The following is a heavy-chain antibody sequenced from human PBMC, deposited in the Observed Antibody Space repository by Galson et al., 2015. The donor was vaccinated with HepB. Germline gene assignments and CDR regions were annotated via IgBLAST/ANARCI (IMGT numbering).Heavy chain of an antibody. CDR3: AREDVGYCSGGSCYSGYGNWFDP. J-gene: IGHJ5*02. D-gene: IGHD2-15*01. CDR2: ISSNSHYI. V-gene: IGHV3-21*01. CDR1: GFTFSSYS. Sequence: SLRLSCAATGFTFSSYSMNWLRQAPGKGLEWVSFISSNSHYIYYRDSVKGRFTISRDNAKNSVYLQMNSLGVEDTAVYYCAREDVGYCSGGSCYSGYGNWFDPWGQGTLVTVSS.